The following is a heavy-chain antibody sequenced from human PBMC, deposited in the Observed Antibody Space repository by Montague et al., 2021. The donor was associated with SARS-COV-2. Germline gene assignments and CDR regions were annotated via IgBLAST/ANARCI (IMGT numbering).Heavy chain of an antibody. Sequence: SETLSLTCAVYGGSFSDYYWSWIRQPPGKGLKWIGEVSHRGTSNYNPSLKSRVSISVDTSKNQFSLYLSSVTAADTAVYYCARGRQHFNMIVVVMTGGEYYFDYWGQGTLVTVSS. D-gene: IGHD3-22*01. CDR1: GGSFSDYY. J-gene: IGHJ4*02. CDR3: ARGRQHFNMIVVVMTGGEYYFDY. V-gene: IGHV4-34*01. CDR2: VSHRGTS.